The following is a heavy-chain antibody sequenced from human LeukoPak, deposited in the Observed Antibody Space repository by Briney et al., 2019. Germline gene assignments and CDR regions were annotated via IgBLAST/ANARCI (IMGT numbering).Heavy chain of an antibody. D-gene: IGHD2-2*01. CDR2: IYYSGST. CDR1: GGSISSSSYY. CDR3: ARVVPGVVPAANPRYYFDY. Sequence: SETLSLTCTVSGGSISSSSYYWGWIRQPPGKGLEWIGSIYYSGSTYYNPSLKSRVTISVDTSKNQFSLKLSSVTAADTAVYYCARVVPGVVPAANPRYYFDYWGQGTLVTVSS. J-gene: IGHJ4*02. V-gene: IGHV4-39*07.